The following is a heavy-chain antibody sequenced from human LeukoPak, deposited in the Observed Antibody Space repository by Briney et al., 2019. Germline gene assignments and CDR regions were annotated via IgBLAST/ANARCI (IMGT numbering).Heavy chain of an antibody. CDR3: ARATPGIAARLRSYYFDY. D-gene: IGHD6-6*01. CDR2: INPNSGGT. V-gene: IGHV1-2*02. CDR1: GYTFTGYY. J-gene: IGHJ4*02. Sequence: ASVKVPCKASGYTFTGYYMHWVRQAPGQGLEWMGWINPNSGGTNYAQKFQGRVTMTRDTSISTAYMELSRLRSDDTAVYYCARATPGIAARLRSYYFDYWGQGTLVTVSS.